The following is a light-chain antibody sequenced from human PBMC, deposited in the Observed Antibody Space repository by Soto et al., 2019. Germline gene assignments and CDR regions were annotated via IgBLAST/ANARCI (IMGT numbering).Light chain of an antibody. Sequence: QSALTQPASVSGSPGQSITISCTGTSSDVGGYNYVSWYQQHPGKAPKLMIYDVSNRPSGVSNRFSGSKSGNTASLTISGLQAEDEADYHCSSYTSSSTYVFGPGTKLTVL. CDR2: DVS. V-gene: IGLV2-14*01. CDR3: SSYTSSSTYV. J-gene: IGLJ1*01. CDR1: SSDVGGYNY.